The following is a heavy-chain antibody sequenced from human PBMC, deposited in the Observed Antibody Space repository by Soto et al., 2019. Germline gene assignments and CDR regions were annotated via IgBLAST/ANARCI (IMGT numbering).Heavy chain of an antibody. CDR3: ARDQDQTYYYGSGSH. J-gene: IGHJ4*02. V-gene: IGHV1-18*01. D-gene: IGHD3-10*01. Sequence: QVQLVQSGAEVKKHGASVKVSCKASGYTFTSYGISWVRQAPGQGLEWMGWISAYNGNTNYAQKLQGRVTMTTDTSTSTAYMELRSLRSDDPAVYYCARDQDQTYYYGSGSHWGQGTLVTVSS. CDR1: GYTFTSYG. CDR2: ISAYNGNT.